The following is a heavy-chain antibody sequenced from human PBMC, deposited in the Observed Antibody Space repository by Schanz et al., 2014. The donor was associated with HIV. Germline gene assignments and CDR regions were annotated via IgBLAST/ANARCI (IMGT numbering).Heavy chain of an antibody. CDR1: GFDFGNYG. D-gene: IGHD4-17*01. CDR2: INWNSGDI. Sequence: EVQLVESGGGLVQPGRSLRISCAASGFDFGNYGMHWVRQVPGKGLEWVSGINWNSGDIGYADSVKGRFTISRDNAKNSLYLQMNSLRAEDTAVYYCYGDESGYWGQGTLVTVSS. J-gene: IGHJ4*02. CDR3: YGDESGY. V-gene: IGHV3-9*01.